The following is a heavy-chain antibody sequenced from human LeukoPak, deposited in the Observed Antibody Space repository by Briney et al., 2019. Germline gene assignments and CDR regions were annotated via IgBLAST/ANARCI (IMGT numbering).Heavy chain of an antibody. CDR1: GYSFTSYW. J-gene: IGHJ4*02. D-gene: IGHD2-21*02. V-gene: IGHV5-51*01. Sequence: GESLKISCKGSGYSFTSYWIGWVRQMSGKGLEWMGIIYPGDSDTRYSPSFQGQVTISADKSISTAYLQWSSLKASDTAMYYCATSYCGGDCYSTLPPTNWGQGTLVTVSS. CDR3: ATSYCGGDCYSTLPPTN. CDR2: IYPGDSDT.